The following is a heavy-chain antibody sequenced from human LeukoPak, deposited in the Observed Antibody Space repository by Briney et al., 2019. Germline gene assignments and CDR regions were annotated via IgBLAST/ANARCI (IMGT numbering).Heavy chain of an antibody. Sequence: GGSLRLSCAASGFTFSSYGMHWARQAPGKGLEWVAVISYDGSNKYYADSVKGRFTISRDNSKNTLYLQMNSLRAEDTAVYYCAKAAPYYYDSIGGNYFDYWGQGTLVTVSS. V-gene: IGHV3-30*18. CDR2: ISYDGSNK. CDR3: AKAAPYYYDSIGGNYFDY. CDR1: GFTFSSYG. J-gene: IGHJ4*02. D-gene: IGHD3-22*01.